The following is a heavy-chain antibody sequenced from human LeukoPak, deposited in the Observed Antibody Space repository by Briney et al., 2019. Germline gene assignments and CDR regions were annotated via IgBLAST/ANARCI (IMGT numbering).Heavy chain of an antibody. Sequence: PGGSLRLSCAASGFTFSSYAMHWVRQAPGKGLEWVAVIWYDGSNKYYADPVKGRFTISRDNSKNTLYLQMNSLRAEDTAVYYCARDNGDGYFDYWGQGTLVTVSS. CDR3: ARDNGDGYFDY. CDR2: IWYDGSNK. J-gene: IGHJ4*02. CDR1: GFTFSSYA. V-gene: IGHV3-33*08. D-gene: IGHD2-8*01.